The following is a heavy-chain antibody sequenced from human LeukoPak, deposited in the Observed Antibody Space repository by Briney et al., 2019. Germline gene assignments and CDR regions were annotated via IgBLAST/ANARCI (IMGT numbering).Heavy chain of an antibody. CDR1: GYTFTSYG. Sequence: ASVKVSCKASGYTFTSYGISWVRQAPGQGLEWMGWINPNSGGTNYAQKFQGRVTMTRDTSISTAYMELSRLRSDDTAVYYCARVMITFGGVIPEIWDYFDYWGQGTLVTVSS. CDR2: INPNSGGT. V-gene: IGHV1-2*02. D-gene: IGHD3-16*02. J-gene: IGHJ4*02. CDR3: ARVMITFGGVIPEIWDYFDY.